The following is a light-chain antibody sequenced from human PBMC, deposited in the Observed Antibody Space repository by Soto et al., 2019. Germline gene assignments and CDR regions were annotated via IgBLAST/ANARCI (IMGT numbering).Light chain of an antibody. J-gene: IGLJ3*02. CDR2: EVN. CDR1: SSDFGNYNL. Sequence: QSALTQPASVSGSPGQSITISCTGTSSDFGNYNLVSWYQQHPGKVPKLILFEVNKRPSGVSGRFSGSKSGNTASLTISGLQAEDEADYYCTSYTSITTLWVFGGGTKVTVL. CDR3: TSYTSITTLWV. V-gene: IGLV2-14*02.